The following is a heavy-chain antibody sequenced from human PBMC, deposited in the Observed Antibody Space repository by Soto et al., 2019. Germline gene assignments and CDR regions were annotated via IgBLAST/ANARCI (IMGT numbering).Heavy chain of an antibody. V-gene: IGHV1-18*04. CDR1: GYTFSNYG. CDR3: ADWTGPSCHRGRAWFDP. Sequence: QVQLVQSGAEVKKPGASVKVSCTASGYTFSNYGITWVRQAPGQGLEWMGWISTYNGNTNYAKKDQGRVTMTIDTYKRTAYMELRSLSSDDTDMYYCADWTGPSCHRGRAWFDPWGQGSLVTVSA. J-gene: IGHJ5*02. D-gene: IGHD2-8*02. CDR2: ISTYNGNT.